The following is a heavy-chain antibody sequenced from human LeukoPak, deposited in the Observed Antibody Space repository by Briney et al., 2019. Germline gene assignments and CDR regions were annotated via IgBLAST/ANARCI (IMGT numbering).Heavy chain of an antibody. D-gene: IGHD1-26*01. CDR2: MSNSGENT. V-gene: IGHV3-33*05. CDR3: ARVIGWDEPFDI. J-gene: IGHJ3*02. CDR1: GFTFSSYS. Sequence: GGSLRLSCAASGFTFSSYSMQWVRQTPGKGLEWVGIMSNSGENTFYGEAVKGRFTVSRDNAKNTLYLQMNSLRAEDTAVYYCARVIGWDEPFDIWGQGTMVTVSS.